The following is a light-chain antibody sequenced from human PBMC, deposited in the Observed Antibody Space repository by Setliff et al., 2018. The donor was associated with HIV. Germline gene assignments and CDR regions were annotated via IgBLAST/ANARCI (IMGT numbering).Light chain of an antibody. Sequence: QSVLTQPPSASGSPGQSVTISCTGTSSDVGDYNYVSWYQQHPGKAPKLMIYEITKRPSGVPDRFSGSKSGNTASLTVSGLQAEDEADYYCSSYASSNSYVFGTGTKATVL. CDR1: SSDVGDYNY. CDR2: EIT. V-gene: IGLV2-8*01. CDR3: SSYASSNSYV. J-gene: IGLJ1*01.